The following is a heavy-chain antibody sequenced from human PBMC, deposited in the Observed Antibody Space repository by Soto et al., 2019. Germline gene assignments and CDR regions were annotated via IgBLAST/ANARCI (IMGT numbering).Heavy chain of an antibody. J-gene: IGHJ4*01. CDR1: GFTFSSCA. V-gene: IGHV3-23*01. CDR3: AKEQLERHFGFDY. Sequence: EVQLLESGGGLVQPGGSLRLSCTASGFTFSSCAMSWVRQAPGKGLEWVSGIDESGDGTYYADFVKGRFTISRDNSKNTLYLEMNSLRAEDTAVYYCAKEQLERHFGFDYWGQGNVVTISS. CDR2: IDESGDGT. D-gene: IGHD1-1*01.